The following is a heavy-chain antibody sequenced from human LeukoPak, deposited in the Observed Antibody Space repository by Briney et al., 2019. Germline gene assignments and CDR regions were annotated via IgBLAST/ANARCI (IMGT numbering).Heavy chain of an antibody. J-gene: IGHJ6*03. CDR2: IRSKDNSYAT. D-gene: IGHD2-2*01. CDR3: TREDIVVVPAAMRDYYYMDV. CDR1: GFTFSGFA. Sequence: PGGSLRLSCAASGFTFSGFAMHWVRQASGEGLEWVGRIRSKDNSYATAYAASVKGRFTISRDDSKNTAYLQMNSLKTEDTAVYYCTREDIVVVPAAMRDYYYMDVWGKGTTVTVSS. V-gene: IGHV3-73*01.